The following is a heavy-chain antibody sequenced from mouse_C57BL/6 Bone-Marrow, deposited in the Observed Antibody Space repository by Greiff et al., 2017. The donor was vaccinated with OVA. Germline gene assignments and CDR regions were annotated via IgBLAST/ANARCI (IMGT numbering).Heavy chain of an antibody. CDR3: AREGSDGYYPYWYFDV. J-gene: IGHJ1*03. V-gene: IGHV5-16*01. Sequence: EVKLVESEGGLVQPGSSMKLSCTASGFTFSDYYMAWVRQVPEKGLEWVANINYDGSSTYYLDSLKSRFIISRDNAKNILYLQMSSLKSEDTATYYCAREGSDGYYPYWYFDVWGTGTTVTVSS. CDR1: GFTFSDYY. D-gene: IGHD2-3*01. CDR2: INYDGSST.